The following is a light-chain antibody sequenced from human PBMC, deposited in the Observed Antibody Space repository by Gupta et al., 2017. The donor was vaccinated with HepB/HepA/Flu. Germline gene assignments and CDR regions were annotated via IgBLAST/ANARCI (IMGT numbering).Light chain of an antibody. Sequence: DIRMTQSPSSLSAFVGDRVTFSCRASQTINTCLNWYQEKAGRAPKLVMYSASSLQSGVPSRFSGSGSRTDFTLTISRLQPEDFATYYCQHRDITPITFVRGTKVDIK. CDR3: QHRDITPIT. J-gene: IGKJ4*01. V-gene: IGKV1-39*01. CDR1: QTINTC. CDR2: SAS.